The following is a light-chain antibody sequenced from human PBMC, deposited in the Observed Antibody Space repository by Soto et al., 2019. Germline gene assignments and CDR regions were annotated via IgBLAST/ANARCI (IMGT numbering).Light chain of an antibody. CDR3: QQYNNWPRT. V-gene: IGKV3-15*01. CDR1: QSVSSN. J-gene: IGKJ1*01. Sequence: EIVMTQSPATLSVSPGERATLSCRASQSVSSNLAWYQQKPGQAPRLLMYGASTGATGIPARFSGSGSGTEFTLTISSLQSEDFAVYYCQQYNNWPRTFGQGTKVEIK. CDR2: GAS.